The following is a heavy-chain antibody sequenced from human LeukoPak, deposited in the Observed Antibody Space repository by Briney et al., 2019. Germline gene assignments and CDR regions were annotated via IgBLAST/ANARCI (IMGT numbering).Heavy chain of an antibody. D-gene: IGHD5-12*01. J-gene: IGHJ5*02. CDR1: GGSISSYY. CDR2: IYYSGST. CDR3: ARDPSIYSGYPFDP. V-gene: IGHV4-59*01. Sequence: SETLSLTCTVSGGSISSYYWSWIRQPPGKGLEWIGYIYYSGSTNYNPSLKSRVTISVDTSKNQFSLKLSSVTAADTAVYYCARDPSIYSGYPFDPWGQGTLVTVSS.